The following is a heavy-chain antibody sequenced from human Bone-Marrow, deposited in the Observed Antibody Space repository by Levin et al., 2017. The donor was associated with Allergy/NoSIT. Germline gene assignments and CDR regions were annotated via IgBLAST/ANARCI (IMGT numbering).Heavy chain of an antibody. Sequence: GESLKISCTGSGYDFSTYWIGWVRQTPGKGLEWVGVIYPGDSDSRYNPSFQGQVTISADKSIRTASLQWSSLRASDTAMYYCARLGREIEVGGITKTNAFDMWGQGTMVTVSS. CDR1: GYDFSTYW. V-gene: IGHV5-51*01. D-gene: IGHD6-19*01. CDR2: IYPGDSDS. CDR3: ARLGREIEVGGITKTNAFDM. J-gene: IGHJ3*02.